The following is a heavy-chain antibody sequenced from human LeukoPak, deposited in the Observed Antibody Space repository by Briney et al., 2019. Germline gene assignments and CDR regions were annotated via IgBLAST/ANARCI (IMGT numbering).Heavy chain of an antibody. CDR1: GYNFVNYW. D-gene: IGHD6-19*01. CDR2: ISPTDSDT. V-gene: IGHV5-51*01. J-gene: IGHJ4*02. CDR3: ARRLGPDGWYGYFFDS. Sequence: GESLKISCKGSGYNFVNYWIGWVRQMPGKGLEWMGSISPTDSDTKYDPSFQGHVTMSVDKSIATAYLQWSSLKASDTAIYYCARRLGPDGWYGYFFDSWGQGTLVTVSS.